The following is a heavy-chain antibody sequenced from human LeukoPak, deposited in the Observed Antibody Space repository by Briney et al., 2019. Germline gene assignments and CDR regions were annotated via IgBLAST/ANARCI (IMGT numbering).Heavy chain of an antibody. V-gene: IGHV3-21*01. Sequence: GGSLRLSCAASGFTFSSYSMNWVRQAPGKGLEWVSSISSSSSYIYYADSVKGRFTISRDNAKNSLYLQMNSLRAEDTAVYYCAKGSGHFYYYMDVWGKGTTVTVSS. CDR2: ISSSSSYI. CDR3: AKGSGHFYYYMDV. D-gene: IGHD3-3*01. J-gene: IGHJ6*03. CDR1: GFTFSSYS.